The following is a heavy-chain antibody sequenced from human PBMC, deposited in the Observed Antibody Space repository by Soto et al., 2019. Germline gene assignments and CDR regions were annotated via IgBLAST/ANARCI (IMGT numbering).Heavy chain of an antibody. D-gene: IGHD3-3*01. J-gene: IGHJ6*02. CDR3: GHDPQIFGVGHGMDL. CDR2: IIPIFGTA. CDR1: GGTFSSYA. Sequence: QVQLVQSGAEVKKPGSSVKVSCKASGGTFSSYAISWVRQAPGQGLEWMGGIIPIFGTANYAQKFQGRVTMTADECTSSGDRGLSSLASEDPAAYYCGHDPQIFGVGHGMDLWGHGTTVTVS. V-gene: IGHV1-69*12.